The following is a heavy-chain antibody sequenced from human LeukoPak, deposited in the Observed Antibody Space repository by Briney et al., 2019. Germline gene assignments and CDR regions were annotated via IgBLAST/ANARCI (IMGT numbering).Heavy chain of an antibody. CDR1: GFTFRSYS. CDR2: IKSSGSHM. V-gene: IGHV3-21*01. J-gene: IGHJ4*02. D-gene: IGHD4-17*01. Sequence: PGGSLRLSCAASGFTFRSYSMNWVRQAPGKRLEWVSSIKSSGSHMYYADSVKGRFTISRDNAKNSLYLQMNSLRAEDTAVYYSASFMTTVTIPDYWGQGTLVTVSS. CDR3: ASFMTTVTIPDY.